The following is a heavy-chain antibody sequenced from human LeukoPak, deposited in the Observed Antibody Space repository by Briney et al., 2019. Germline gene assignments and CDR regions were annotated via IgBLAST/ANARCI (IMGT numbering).Heavy chain of an antibody. CDR3: SIHAGDGIRYFDWLLFPFDY. CDR1: AGAFSSYA. Sequence: ASVKVSCKASAGAFSSYAISWVRQAPGQGLEWMGVISPIFGTANYAQKVQGRVTITADESTSTVYMELRRLRYEDTAVYYCSIHAGDGIRYFDWLLFPFDYWGQGTLVTVSS. CDR2: ISPIFGTA. V-gene: IGHV1-69*13. D-gene: IGHD3-9*01. J-gene: IGHJ4*02.